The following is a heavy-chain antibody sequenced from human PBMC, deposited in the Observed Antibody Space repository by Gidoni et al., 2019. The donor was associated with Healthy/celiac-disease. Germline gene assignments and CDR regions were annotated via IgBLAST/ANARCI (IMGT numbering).Heavy chain of an antibody. J-gene: IGHJ4*02. CDR3: VREIQLWFRGVY. V-gene: IGHV3-64D*06. CDR2: ISSNGGST. CDR1: GFTFSSYA. Sequence: EVQLVESGGGLVQPGGSLRLSCSASGFTFSSYAMHWVRQAPGKGLEYFAAISSNGGSTYYADSVKGRFTISRDNSKNTLYLQMSSLRAEDTAVYYCVREIQLWFRGVYWGQGTLVTVSS. D-gene: IGHD5-18*01.